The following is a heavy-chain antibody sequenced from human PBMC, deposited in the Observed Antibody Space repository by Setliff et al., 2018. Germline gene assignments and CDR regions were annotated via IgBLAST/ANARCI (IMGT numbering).Heavy chain of an antibody. CDR2: IKQDGSQK. CDR3: AREPWNTYYYDVSGPEPH. V-gene: IGHV3-7*01. Sequence: GESLKISCAASGFTFSEYWMSWVRQAPGKGLEWVANIKQDGSQKYYVDSVEGRFTISRDNAKRSLYLQMNSLRAEDTAVYYCAREPWNTYYYDVSGPEPHWGQGTLVTVSS. D-gene: IGHD3-22*01. CDR1: GFTFSEYW. J-gene: IGHJ4*02.